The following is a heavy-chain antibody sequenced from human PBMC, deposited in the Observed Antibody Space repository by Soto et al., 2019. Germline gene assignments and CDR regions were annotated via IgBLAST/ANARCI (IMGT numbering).Heavy chain of an antibody. D-gene: IGHD3-10*01. V-gene: IGHV3-23*01. CDR1: GFTFSSYA. Sequence: EVQLLESGGGLVQPGGSLRLSCAASGFTFSSYAMSWVRQAPGKGLEWVSAISGSGGSTYYADSVKGRFTISRDNSKNTLSLQTNSLRAEDTAVYYCAKTVVRGINFDYWGQGTLVTVSS. J-gene: IGHJ4*02. CDR2: ISGSGGST. CDR3: AKTVVRGINFDY.